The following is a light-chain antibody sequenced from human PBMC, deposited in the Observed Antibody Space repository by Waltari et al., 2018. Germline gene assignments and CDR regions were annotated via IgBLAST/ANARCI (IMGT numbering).Light chain of an antibody. V-gene: IGLV2-14*01. CDR2: EVT. Sequence: QSALTQPASVSGSPGQSITISCTGTSSDVGAYKFVSWYQQHAGEAPKLIIYEVTNRPPGVSNRFSGSKSGNAASLTIAGLQAEDEADYHCTSYTTRTTWVFGGGTKLTVL. J-gene: IGLJ3*02. CDR1: SSDVGAYKF. CDR3: TSYTTRTTWV.